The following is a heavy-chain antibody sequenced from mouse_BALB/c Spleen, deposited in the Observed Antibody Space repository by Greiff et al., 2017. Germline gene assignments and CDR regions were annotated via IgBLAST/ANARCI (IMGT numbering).Heavy chain of an antibody. V-gene: IGHV1-39*01. CDR1: GNSFTGYN. Sequence: VQLQQSGPELEKPGASVKISCKASGNSFTGYNMTWVKQSNGKSLEWIGNIDPYYDGTSYNQKFKGKATLTVDKSSSTAYMQLKSLTSEDSAVYYCARSLNSYAIDYWGQGTSVTVSS. CDR3: ARSLNSYAIDY. CDR2: IDPYYDGT. J-gene: IGHJ4*01. D-gene: IGHD1-3*01.